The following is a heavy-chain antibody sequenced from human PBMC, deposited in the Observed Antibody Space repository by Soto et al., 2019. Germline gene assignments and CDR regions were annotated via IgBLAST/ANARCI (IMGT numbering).Heavy chain of an antibody. CDR1: GGSFSGYY. D-gene: IGHD4-17*01. CDR2: INHSGST. Sequence: SETLSLTCAVYGGSFSGYYWSWIRQPPGKGLEWIGEINHSGSTNYNPSLKSRVTISVDTSKNQFSLKLSSVTAADTAVYYCARASIRPPYAFDIWGQGTMVTVSS. CDR3: ARASIRPPYAFDI. J-gene: IGHJ3*02. V-gene: IGHV4-34*01.